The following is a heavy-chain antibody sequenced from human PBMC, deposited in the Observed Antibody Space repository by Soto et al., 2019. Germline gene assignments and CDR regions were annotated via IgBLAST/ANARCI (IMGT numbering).Heavy chain of an antibody. D-gene: IGHD2-8*01. CDR3: ARANRVPAPSYYYYYYYGMDV. CDR1: GYTFSSYA. V-gene: IGHV1-69*13. J-gene: IGHJ6*02. Sequence: GASVKVSCKASGYTFSSYAISWVRQAPGQGLEWMGGIIPIFGTANYAQKFQGRVTITADESTSTAYMELSSLRSEDTAVYYCARANRVPAPSYYYYYYYGMDVWGQGTTVTVSS. CDR2: IIPIFGTA.